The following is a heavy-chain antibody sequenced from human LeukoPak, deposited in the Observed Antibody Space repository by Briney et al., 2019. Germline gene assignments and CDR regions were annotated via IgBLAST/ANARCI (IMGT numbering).Heavy chain of an antibody. J-gene: IGHJ5*02. CDR2: VYYSGTT. Sequence: SETLSLTCSVSGDSISLSFYYWGWIRQPPGKALEWIGSVYYSGTTSYNPSLKSRVTISVDMSKNQFSLKLSSVTAADTAVYYCAIQLGWFDPWGQGTLVTVSS. CDR3: AIQLGWFDP. CDR1: GDSISLSFYY. V-gene: IGHV4-39*01.